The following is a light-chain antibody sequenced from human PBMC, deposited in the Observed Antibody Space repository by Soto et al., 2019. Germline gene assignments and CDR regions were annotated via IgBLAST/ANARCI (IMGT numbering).Light chain of an antibody. Sequence: EVVLTQSPGTLSLFPGERATLSCWASQSISSSSLAWYQQKVGQAPRLLMSGASSRATGIPDRFSGSGSGTDFTLTISRLEPGDFAVYYCQQFSSSLRTFGQGTKVEIK. CDR3: QQFSSSLRT. CDR1: QSISSSS. CDR2: GAS. V-gene: IGKV3-20*01. J-gene: IGKJ1*01.